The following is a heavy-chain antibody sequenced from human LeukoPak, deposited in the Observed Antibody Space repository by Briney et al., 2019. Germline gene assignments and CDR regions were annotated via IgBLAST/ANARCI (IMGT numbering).Heavy chain of an antibody. J-gene: IGHJ4*02. CDR1: GFTFSSYS. V-gene: IGHV3-21*01. Sequence: PGGSLRLSCAASGFTFSSYSMNWARQAPGKGLEWVSSISSSSSYIYYADSVKGRFTISRDNAKNSLYLQMNSLRAEDTAVYYCATGSGQGGYWGQGTLVTVSS. CDR3: ATGSGQGGY. CDR2: ISSSSSYI. D-gene: IGHD1-26*01.